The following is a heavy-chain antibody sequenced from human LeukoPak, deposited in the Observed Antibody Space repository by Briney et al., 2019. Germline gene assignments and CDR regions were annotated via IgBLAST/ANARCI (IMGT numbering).Heavy chain of an antibody. CDR1: GYTFTGYY. D-gene: IGHD2-15*01. V-gene: IGHV1-2*02. CDR2: INPNSGGT. J-gene: IGHJ6*02. CDR3: ARGPVSRYCSGGSCYGAYYYGMDV. Sequence: ASVKVSCKASGYTFTGYYMHWVRQAPGQGLEWMGWINPNSGGTNYAQKFQGRVTMTRDTSISTAYMELSRLRSDDTAVYYCARGPVSRYCSGGSCYGAYYYGMDVWGQGTTVTVSS.